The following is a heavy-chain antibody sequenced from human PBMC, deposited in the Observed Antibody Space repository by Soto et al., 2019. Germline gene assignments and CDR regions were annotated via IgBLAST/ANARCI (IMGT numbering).Heavy chain of an antibody. CDR1: GFTLSHYW. CDR3: ERLYFAAPSTYMDC. D-gene: IGHD6-25*01. J-gene: IGHJ4*02. Sequence: GGSLRLSCSASGFTLSHYWLSGGRQAPGRRLEWVASIKKDGSEKYYVGSVVGRFTISRDNAENSLYLQMDSLRAEDTAVYYCERLYFAAPSTYMDCWAPGASITVPS. V-gene: IGHV3-7*01. CDR2: IKKDGSEK.